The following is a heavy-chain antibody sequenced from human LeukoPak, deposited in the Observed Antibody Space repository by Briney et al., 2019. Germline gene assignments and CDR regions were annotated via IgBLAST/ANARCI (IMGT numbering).Heavy chain of an antibody. J-gene: IGHJ4*02. V-gene: IGHV3-30*18. CDR3: AKGTDTAMVFDY. Sequence: GGSLRLSCAASGFTFSSYGMHWVRQAPGEGLEWVAVISYDGSNKYYADSVKGRFTISRDNSKNTLYLQMNSLRAEDTAVYYCAKGTDTAMVFDYWGQGTLVTVSS. CDR1: GFTFSSYG. D-gene: IGHD5-18*01. CDR2: ISYDGSNK.